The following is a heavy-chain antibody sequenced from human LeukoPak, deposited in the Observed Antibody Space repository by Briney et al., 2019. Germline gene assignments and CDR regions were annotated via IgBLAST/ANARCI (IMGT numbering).Heavy chain of an antibody. CDR1: GGSFSGYY. V-gene: IGHV4-34*01. J-gene: IGHJ4*02. D-gene: IGHD6-13*01. CDR2: MNHSGST. Sequence: SETLSLTCAVYGGSFSGYYWSWIRQPPGKGREGIGEMNHSGSTNYNPSLKSGVTISVDTSTNQFSLKLSSVPAADTAVYYCARVALYSSSRYSSADYFDYWGQGTLVTVSS. CDR3: ARVALYSSSRYSSADYFDY.